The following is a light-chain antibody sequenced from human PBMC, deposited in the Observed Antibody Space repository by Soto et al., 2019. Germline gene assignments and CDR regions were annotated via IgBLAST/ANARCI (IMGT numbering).Light chain of an antibody. CDR3: SSFTRSNSYV. J-gene: IGLJ1*01. V-gene: IGLV2-14*03. CDR2: DVS. CDR1: SSDVGAYNY. Sequence: QSALTQPASVSGSPGQSITISCTGTSSDVGAYNYVSWYQQHPGKVPKLMIYDVSDRPSGVSNRFSGSKSGNTASLTISGFQAEDEADYYRSSFTRSNSYVFGTGTKVTVL.